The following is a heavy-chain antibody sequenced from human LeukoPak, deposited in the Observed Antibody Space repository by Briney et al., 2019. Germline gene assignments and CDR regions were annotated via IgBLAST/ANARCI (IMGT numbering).Heavy chain of an antibody. CDR3: ARDSTGYYDSSGYPYWFDP. CDR1: GFTFSSYE. D-gene: IGHD3-22*01. V-gene: IGHV3-48*03. J-gene: IGHJ5*02. CDR2: ISSSGSTI. Sequence: GGSLRLSCAASGFTFSSYEMNWVRQAPGKGLEWVSYISSSGSTIYYADSVKGRFTISRDNAKNSLYLQMNSLRAEDTAVYYCARDSTGYYDSSGYPYWFDPWGQGTLVTVSS.